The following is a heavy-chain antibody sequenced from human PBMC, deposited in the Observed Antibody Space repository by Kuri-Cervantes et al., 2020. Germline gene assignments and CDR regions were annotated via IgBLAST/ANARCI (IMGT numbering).Heavy chain of an antibody. CDR1: GYTFTSYG. J-gene: IGHJ5*02. Sequence: SVKVSCKASGYTFTSYGISWVRQAPGQGLEWMGGIIPIFGTANYAQKFQGRVTITTDESTSTAYMELSSLRSEDTAVYYCARGRGVWGAPRHWFDPWGQGTLVTVSS. D-gene: IGHD3-10*01. CDR3: ARGRGVWGAPRHWFDP. CDR2: IIPIFGTA. V-gene: IGHV1-69*05.